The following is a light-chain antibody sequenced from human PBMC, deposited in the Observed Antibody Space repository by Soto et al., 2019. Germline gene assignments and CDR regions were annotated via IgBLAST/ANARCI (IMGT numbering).Light chain of an antibody. Sequence: QSALTQPASVSGSPGQSITISCTGTSSDVGGYNYVPWYQQHPGKAPKLMIFDVSNRPSGVSNRFSGSKSGNTASLTISGLQAEDEADYYCSSYPRGSPRVFGTGTKLTVL. CDR2: DVS. V-gene: IGLV2-14*01. J-gene: IGLJ1*01. CDR3: SSYPRGSPRV. CDR1: SSDVGGYNY.